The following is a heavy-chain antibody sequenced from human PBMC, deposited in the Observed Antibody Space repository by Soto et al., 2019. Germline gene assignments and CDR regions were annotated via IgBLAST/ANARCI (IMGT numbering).Heavy chain of an antibody. D-gene: IGHD2-2*01. CDR3: ARDIVVVQAAMTGPYYYYGMDV. V-gene: IGHV1-2*02. CDR2: INPNSGGT. Sequence: ASVKVSCKASGYTFTGYYMHWVRQAPGQGLEWMGWINPNSGGTNYAQKFQGRVTMTRDTSISTAYMELSRLRSDDTAVYYCARDIVVVQAAMTGPYYYYGMDVWGQGTTVTVSS. J-gene: IGHJ6*02. CDR1: GYTFTGYY.